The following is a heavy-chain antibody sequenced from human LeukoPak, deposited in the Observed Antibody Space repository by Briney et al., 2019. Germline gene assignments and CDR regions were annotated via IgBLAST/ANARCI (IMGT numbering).Heavy chain of an antibody. CDR2: ISNDGTKK. CDR1: GYIFSKFG. Sequence: GGSLRLSCVGSGYIFSKFGVHWVRQAPGKGLEWVAVISNDGTKKYYGDSVKGRISISRDDSKNTVYLQMNSLRAEDTALYYCESREAGGQGTLVTVSS. V-gene: IGHV3-30*03. CDR3: ESREA. J-gene: IGHJ4*02.